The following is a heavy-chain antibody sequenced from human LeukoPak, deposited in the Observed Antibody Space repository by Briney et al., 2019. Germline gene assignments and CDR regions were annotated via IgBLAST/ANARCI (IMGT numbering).Heavy chain of an antibody. V-gene: IGHV4-59*01. D-gene: IGHD3-16*01. CDR2: ISYSGST. CDR1: GGSISSYY. J-gene: IGHJ3*02. Sequence: SETLSLTCTVSGGSISSYYWSWIRQPPGKGLEWIGYISYSGSTNYNPSLKSRVTISVDTSKNQFSLKLSSVTAADTAVYYCARDSENYDGTFDIWGQGTMVTVSS. CDR3: ARDSENYDGTFDI.